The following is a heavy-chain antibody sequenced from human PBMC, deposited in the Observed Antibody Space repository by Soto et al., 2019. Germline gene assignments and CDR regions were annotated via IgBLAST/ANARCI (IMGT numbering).Heavy chain of an antibody. D-gene: IGHD3-22*01. V-gene: IGHV4-30-4*01. CDR1: GGSISSGDYY. Sequence: QVQLQESGPGLVKPSQTLSLTCTVSGGSISSGDYYWSWIRQPPGKGLEWIGYIYYSGSTYYNPSLKSRVTISVDTSKNQFSLKLSSVTAADTAVYYCAGSVAGADSSGYYDYFDYWGQGTLVTVSS. CDR2: IYYSGST. CDR3: AGSVAGADSSGYYDYFDY. J-gene: IGHJ4*02.